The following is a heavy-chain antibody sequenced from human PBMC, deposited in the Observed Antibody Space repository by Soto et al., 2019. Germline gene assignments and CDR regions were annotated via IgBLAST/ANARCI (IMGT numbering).Heavy chain of an antibody. CDR2: VSGSGGST. V-gene: IGHV3-23*01. J-gene: IGHJ4*02. D-gene: IGHD5-18*01. Sequence: AGGSLRLSCAASGFTFSSYAMNWVRQAPGKGLEWVSGVSGSGGSTYYTDSVKGRFTISRDNSKNTLFLQMNSLRAEDTAIYYCAKGDPWIQLWFSFDHWGQGTLVTVSS. CDR1: GFTFSSYA. CDR3: AKGDPWIQLWFSFDH.